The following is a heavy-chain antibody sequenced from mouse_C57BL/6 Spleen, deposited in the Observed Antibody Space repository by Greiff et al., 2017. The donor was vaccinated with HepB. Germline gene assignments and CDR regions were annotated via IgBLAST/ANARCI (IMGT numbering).Heavy chain of an antibody. CDR3: AIADYDDDAWFAY. D-gene: IGHD2-4*01. V-gene: IGHV1-74*01. CDR2: IHPSDSDT. Sequence: QVQLQQPGAELVKPGASVKVSCKASGYTFTSYWLHWVTQRPGPGLEWIGRIHPSDSDTNYNQTFKGKATLTVDKSSSTAYMQLSSLTSVDSAVYYFAIADYDDDAWFAYWGEGTLVTVSA. J-gene: IGHJ3*01. CDR1: GYTFTSYW.